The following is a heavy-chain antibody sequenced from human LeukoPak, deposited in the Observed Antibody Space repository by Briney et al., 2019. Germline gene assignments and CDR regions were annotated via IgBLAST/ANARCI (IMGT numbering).Heavy chain of an antibody. CDR1: GFTSSGHN. CDR3: ARSDTAFDY. V-gene: IGHV3-21*01. D-gene: IGHD5-18*01. CDR2: ISSSSNYI. J-gene: IGHJ4*02. Sequence: PGGSLRLSCAASGFTSSGHNMNWVRQAPGKGLEWVSSISSSSNYIYYADSVKGRFTISRDNAKNSLYLQMNSLRAEDTAVYYCARSDTAFDYWGQGTLVTVSS.